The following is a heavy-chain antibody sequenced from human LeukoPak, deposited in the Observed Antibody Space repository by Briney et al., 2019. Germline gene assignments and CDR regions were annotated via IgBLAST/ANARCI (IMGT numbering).Heavy chain of an antibody. CDR1: GGSISSYY. V-gene: IGHV4-59*08. CDR3: ARRGYGDYAYYFDY. D-gene: IGHD4-17*01. J-gene: IGHJ4*02. Sequence: SETLSLTCTVSGGSISSYYWSWIRQPPGKGLEWIGYIYYSGSTNYNPSLKSRVTISVDTSKNQFSLKLSSVTAADTAVYYCARRGYGDYAYYFDYWGQGTLVTVSS. CDR2: IYYSGST.